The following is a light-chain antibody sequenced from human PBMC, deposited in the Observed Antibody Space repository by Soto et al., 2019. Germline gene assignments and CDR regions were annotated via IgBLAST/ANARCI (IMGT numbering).Light chain of an antibody. CDR2: EVS. CDR3: SSYTTSSTVV. Sequence: QSALTQPASVSGSPGQSITISCTGTSSDIGNYNYVSWYQQHPGKAPKLMIYEVSDRPSGVSNRFSGSKSGNTASLTISGLQAEYEADYYCSSYTTSSTVVFGGGTKLTVL. J-gene: IGLJ2*01. V-gene: IGLV2-14*01. CDR1: SSDIGNYNY.